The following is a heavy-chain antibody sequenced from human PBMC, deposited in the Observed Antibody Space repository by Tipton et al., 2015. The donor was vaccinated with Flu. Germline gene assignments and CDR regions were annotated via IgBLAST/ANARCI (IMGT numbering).Heavy chain of an antibody. CDR3: ARGGIYYDIETPFRHYYYYMDV. CDR2: INHSGST. V-gene: IGHV4-34*01. D-gene: IGHD3-9*01. J-gene: IGHJ6*03. Sequence: TLSLTCAVYGGSFSGYYWSWIRQPPGKGLEWIGEINHSGSTNYNPSLKSRVTISVDTSKNQFSLKLSSVTAADTAVYYCARGGIYYDIETPFRHYYYYMDVWGKGTTVTVSS. CDR1: GGSFSGYY.